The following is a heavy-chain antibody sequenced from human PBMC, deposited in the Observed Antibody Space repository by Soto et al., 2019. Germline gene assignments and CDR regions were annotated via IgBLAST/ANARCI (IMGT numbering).Heavy chain of an antibody. Sequence: SETLSLTCAVYGGSFSCYYWSWIRQPPGKGLEWIGEINHSGSTNYNPSLKSRVTISVDTSKNQFSLKLSSVTAADTAVYYCARXPIRYSYGFYYYYGMDVWGPGTTVTVSS. V-gene: IGHV4-34*01. CDR2: INHSGST. CDR3: ARXPIRYSYGFYYYYGMDV. CDR1: GGSFSCYY. D-gene: IGHD5-18*01. J-gene: IGHJ6*02.